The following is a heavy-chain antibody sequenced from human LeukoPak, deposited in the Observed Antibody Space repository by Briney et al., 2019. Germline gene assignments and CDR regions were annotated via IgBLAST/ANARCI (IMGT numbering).Heavy chain of an antibody. CDR1: GGTFSSYA. CDR2: IIPILGIA. V-gene: IGHV1-69*04. Sequence: ASVKVSCKASGGTFSSYAISWVRQAPGQGLEWMGRIIPILGIANYAQKFQGRVTITADKSTSTAYMELSSLRSEYTAVDYCGTEVVVAATRQVDYWGQGTLVTVSS. J-gene: IGHJ4*02. D-gene: IGHD2-15*01. CDR3: GTEVVVAATRQVDY.